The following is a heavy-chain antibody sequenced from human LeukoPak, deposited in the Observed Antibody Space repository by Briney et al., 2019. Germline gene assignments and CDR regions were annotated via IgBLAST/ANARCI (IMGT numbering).Heavy chain of an antibody. CDR3: AKGVVPAAIKTLRTSLDY. V-gene: IGHV3-23*01. CDR1: GVTFSSYA. J-gene: IGHJ4*02. D-gene: IGHD2-2*01. CDR2: SSGSGGST. Sequence: GGSLRLSCAASGVTFSSYAMSLVRQAPGKGLEWVSASSGSGGSTYYADSVKGRFTISRDNSKNTLYLQMNSLRAEDTAVYYCAKGVVPAAIKTLRTSLDYWGQGTLVTVSS.